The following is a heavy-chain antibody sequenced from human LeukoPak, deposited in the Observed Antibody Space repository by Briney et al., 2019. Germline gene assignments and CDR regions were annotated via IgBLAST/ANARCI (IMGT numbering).Heavy chain of an antibody. CDR3: ARISSGGNFDFDR. J-gene: IGHJ4*02. D-gene: IGHD2-15*01. Sequence: SETLSLTCAVSGYSITSGYYWGWIRQPPGKGLEWIGSIYHSGSTYYNPSLKSRVTISVDTSKNQFSLKLSSVTAADTAMYYCARISSGGNFDFDRWGQGTLVTVSS. CDR1: GYSITSGYY. CDR2: IYHSGST. V-gene: IGHV4-38-2*01.